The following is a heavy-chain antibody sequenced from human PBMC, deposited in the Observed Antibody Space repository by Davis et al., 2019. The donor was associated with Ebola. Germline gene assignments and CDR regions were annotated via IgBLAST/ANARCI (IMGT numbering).Heavy chain of an antibody. J-gene: IGHJ4*02. CDR1: GFTFSSYA. CDR2: ISYDGSNK. CDR3: ARDPSGGYLTLSNRAFDY. Sequence: GESLKISCAASGFTFSSYAMHWVRQAPGKGLEWVAVISYDGSNKYYADSVKGRFTISRDNSKNTLYLQMNSLRPEDTAMFYCARDPSGGYLTLSNRAFDYWGQGTLVTVSS. V-gene: IGHV3-30-3*01. D-gene: IGHD3-22*01.